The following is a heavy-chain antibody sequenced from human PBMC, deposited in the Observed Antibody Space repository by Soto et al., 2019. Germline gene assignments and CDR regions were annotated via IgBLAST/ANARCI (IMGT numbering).Heavy chain of an antibody. Sequence: QVQLVESGGGVVQPGRSLRLSCAASGFTFSSYAMHWVRQAPGKGLEWVAFISFDGSNKYYADSVKGRFTISRDNSKNTLYLQMNSLRAEDKAVYYCASDEVPSYVDYGGEGTLVTVSS. J-gene: IGHJ4*02. CDR1: GFTFSSYA. V-gene: IGHV3-30*01. CDR3: ASDEVPSYVDY. CDR2: ISFDGSNK.